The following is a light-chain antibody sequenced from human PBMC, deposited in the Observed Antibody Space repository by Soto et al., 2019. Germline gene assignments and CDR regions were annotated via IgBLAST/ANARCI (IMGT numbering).Light chain of an antibody. CDR1: QSVSSSY. CDR3: QQYGGSPGCT. CDR2: GAS. Sequence: ESVLTQSPGTLSLSPGERATLSCRASQSVSSSYLAWYQQKPGQAPRLLIYGASSRATGIPDRFSGSGSGTAFTLTISRLEPEDFAVYYCQQYGGSPGCTFGQGTKLEIK. V-gene: IGKV3-20*01. J-gene: IGKJ2*02.